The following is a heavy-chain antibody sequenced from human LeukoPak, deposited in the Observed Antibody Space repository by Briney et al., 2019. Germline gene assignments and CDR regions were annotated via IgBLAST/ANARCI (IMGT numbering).Heavy chain of an antibody. D-gene: IGHD3-10*01. J-gene: IGHJ3*01. CDR1: GRSISSYY. CDR3: ARHRSAYGSGGIEA. V-gene: IGHV4-59*08. CDR2: IYYSGSA. Sequence: SETLSLTCTVSGRSISSYYWSWIRQPPGKGLEWIGYIYYSGSANYNPSLKSRLTISVDMSKNQFSLKLRSVTAADTAVYYCARHRSAYGSGGIEAWGKGIMVTVAS.